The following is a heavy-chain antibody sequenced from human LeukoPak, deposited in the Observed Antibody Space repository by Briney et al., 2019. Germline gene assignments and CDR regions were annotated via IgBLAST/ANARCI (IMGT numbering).Heavy chain of an antibody. V-gene: IGHV3-30*18. CDR1: GFTFSSYG. D-gene: IGHD6-19*01. J-gene: IGHJ4*02. Sequence: GGSLRLSCAASGFTFSSYGMHWVRQAPGKGLEWVAVISYDGSNKYYADSVKGRFTISRDNSKNTLYLQMNSLRAEDTAVYYCAKPSYSSGWYSTRRGGYFDYWGQGTLVTVSS. CDR3: AKPSYSSGWYSTRRGGYFDY. CDR2: ISYDGSNK.